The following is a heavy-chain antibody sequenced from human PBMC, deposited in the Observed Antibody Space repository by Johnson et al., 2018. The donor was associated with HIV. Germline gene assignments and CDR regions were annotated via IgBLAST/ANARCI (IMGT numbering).Heavy chain of an antibody. J-gene: IGHJ3*02. V-gene: IGHV3-30*04. CDR1: GFTFSSYA. D-gene: IGHD2-21*02. CDR3: ASTCGGDCSRGDAFDI. CDR2: ISYDGSNK. Sequence: QVQLVESGGGVVQPGRSLRLSCVASGFTFSSYAMHWVRQAPGKGLEWVAVISYDGSNKYYADSVKGRFTISRDNSKNTLYLQMNSLRAEDTAVYYCASTCGGDCSRGDAFDIWGQGTMVTVSS.